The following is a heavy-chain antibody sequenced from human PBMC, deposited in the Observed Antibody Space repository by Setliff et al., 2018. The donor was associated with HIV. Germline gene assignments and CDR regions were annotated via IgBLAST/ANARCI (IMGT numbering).Heavy chain of an antibody. J-gene: IGHJ6*02. CDR1: RSTFNSHT. CDR3: ARANYYYGMDV. Sequence: GASVKVSCKASRSTFNSHTINWVRQAPGQGLDWMGRIIPILGVANYAQKFQGRVTITTDESTSTAYMELSSLRSEDTAVYYCARANYYYGMDVWGQGTTVTVSS. V-gene: IGHV1-69*16. CDR2: IIPILGVA.